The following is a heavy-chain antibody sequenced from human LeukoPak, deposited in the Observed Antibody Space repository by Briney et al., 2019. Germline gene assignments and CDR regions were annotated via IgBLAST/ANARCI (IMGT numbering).Heavy chain of an antibody. CDR1: GFTFSNYG. D-gene: IGHD6-13*01. CDR3: ARLYSSSWYGMDV. CDR2: MRYDGSNK. V-gene: IGHV3-30*02. Sequence: GGSLRLSCAASGFTFSNYGMHWVRQAPGEGLEWMAFMRYDGSNKYYADSMKGRFTISRDNSKNTLYLQMNSLRAEDTAVYYCARLYSSSWYGMDVWGQGTTVTVSS. J-gene: IGHJ6*02.